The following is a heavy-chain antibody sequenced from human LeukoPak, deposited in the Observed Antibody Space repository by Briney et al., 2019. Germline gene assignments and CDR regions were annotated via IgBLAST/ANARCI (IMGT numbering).Heavy chain of an antibody. CDR3: AKLLRGVVVPYYDC. CDR1: GFTFITSA. CDR2: ISGSGDRT. J-gene: IGHJ4*02. Sequence: GGSLRLSYAASGFTFITSAMSWVRQAPGKGLEWVSAISGSGDRTYYADSVKGRFTVSRDTSKNTLFLQLNSLRAEDTAVYYCAKLLRGVVVPYYDCWGQGTLVTVSS. D-gene: IGHD3-10*01. V-gene: IGHV3-23*01.